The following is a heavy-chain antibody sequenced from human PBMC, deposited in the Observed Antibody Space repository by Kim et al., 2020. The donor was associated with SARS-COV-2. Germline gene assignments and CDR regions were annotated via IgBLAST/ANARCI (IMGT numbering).Heavy chain of an antibody. CDR3: ARGMGDGYYYDSSGYAFSVYYYGMDV. CDR1: GYTFTSYG. Sequence: ASVKVSCKASGYTFTSYGISWVRQAPGQGLEWMGWISAYNGNTNYAQKLQGRVTMTTDTSTSTAYMELRSLRSDDTAVYYCARGMGDGYYYDSSGYAFSVYYYGMDVWGQGTTVTVSS. J-gene: IGHJ6*02. D-gene: IGHD3-22*01. V-gene: IGHV1-18*01. CDR2: ISAYNGNT.